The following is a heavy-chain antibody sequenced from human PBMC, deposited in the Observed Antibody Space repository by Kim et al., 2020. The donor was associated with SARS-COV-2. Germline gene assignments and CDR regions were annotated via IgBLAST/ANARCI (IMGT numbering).Heavy chain of an antibody. CDR2: ISAYNGNT. V-gene: IGHV1-18*01. J-gene: IGHJ6*02. Sequence: ASVKVSCKASGYTFTSYGISWVRQAPGQGLEWMGWISAYNGNTNYAQKLQGRVTMTTDTSTSTAYMELRSLRSDDTAVYYCARVSEGIYYYYYYGMDVWGQGTTVTVSS. D-gene: IGHD2-15*01. CDR3: ARVSEGIYYYYYYGMDV. CDR1: GYTFTSYG.